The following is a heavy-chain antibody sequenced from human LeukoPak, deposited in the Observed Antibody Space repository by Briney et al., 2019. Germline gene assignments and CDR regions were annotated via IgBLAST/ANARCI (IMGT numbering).Heavy chain of an antibody. Sequence: SETLSLTCTVSGVSISSYYWSWVRQPPGKGLEWIGYIYYSGSTNYNPSLKSRVTISVDTSKNQFSLKLSSVTAADTAVYYCARAGYCSGGSCYVNRAPFDYWGQGTLVTVSS. CDR3: ARAGYCSGGSCYVNRAPFDY. CDR1: GVSISSYY. D-gene: IGHD2-15*01. J-gene: IGHJ4*02. CDR2: IYYSGST. V-gene: IGHV4-59*01.